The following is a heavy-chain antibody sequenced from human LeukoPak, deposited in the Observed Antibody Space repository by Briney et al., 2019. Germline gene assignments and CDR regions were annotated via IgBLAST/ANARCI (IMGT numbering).Heavy chain of an antibody. CDR3: ARGGDFWSGRYNWFDP. CDR1: GYTFTTYG. CDR2: ISAYNGNT. Sequence: ASVKVSCKASGYTFTTYGITWVRQAPGQGLEWMGWISAYNGNTNYVQKLQGRVTMTTDTSTSTAYMELRSLRSEDTAVYYCARGGDFWSGRYNWFDPWGQGTLVTVSS. V-gene: IGHV1-18*01. J-gene: IGHJ5*02. D-gene: IGHD3-3*01.